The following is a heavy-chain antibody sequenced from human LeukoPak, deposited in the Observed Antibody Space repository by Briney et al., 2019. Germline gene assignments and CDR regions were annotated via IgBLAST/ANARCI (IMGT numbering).Heavy chain of an antibody. CDR1: GFIFSTYW. CDR3: TRGTREPV. V-gene: IGHV3-7*05. D-gene: IGHD1-26*01. J-gene: IGHJ6*02. CDR2: IKPDGSEG. Sequence: PGGSLRLSCAASGFIFSTYWMSWVRQAPGKGREWVANIKPDGSEGYYVDSVKGRFTISRDNAKNSLYLRMNSLRAEDTAVYYCTRGTREPVWGQGTTVTVSS.